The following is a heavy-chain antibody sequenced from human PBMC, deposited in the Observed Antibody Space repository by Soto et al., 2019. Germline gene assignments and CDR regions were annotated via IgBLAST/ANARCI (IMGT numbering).Heavy chain of an antibody. J-gene: IGHJ4*02. D-gene: IGHD1-1*01. V-gene: IGHV4-59*01. CDR2: VYYIGGT. CDR1: GGSISNYY. CDR3: ARARTNWEGERFFDS. Sequence: SETLSLTCTVSGGSISNYYWGWIRQPPGKGLEWIGYVYYIGGTNYNPSLKSRVTISVDTSKNQFSLRLNSVTAADTAVYHCARARTNWEGERFFDSWGRGTLVTVSS.